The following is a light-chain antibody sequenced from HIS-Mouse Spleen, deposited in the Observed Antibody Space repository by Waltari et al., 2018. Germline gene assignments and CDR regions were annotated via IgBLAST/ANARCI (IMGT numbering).Light chain of an antibody. CDR2: DVS. Sequence: QSALTQPASVSGSPGQSITLPCTGTSSDVGGYNYVSWYQQHPGKAPKLMIYDVSNRPSGVSNRFSGSKSGNTASLTISGLQAEDEADYYCSSYTSSSPLFGGGTKLTVL. J-gene: IGLJ2*01. CDR1: SSDVGGYNY. CDR3: SSYTSSSPL. V-gene: IGLV2-14*03.